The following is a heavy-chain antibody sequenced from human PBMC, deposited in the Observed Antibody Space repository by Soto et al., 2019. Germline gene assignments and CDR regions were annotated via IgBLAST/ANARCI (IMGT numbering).Heavy chain of an antibody. J-gene: IGHJ6*02. CDR3: ARVYSSPTYYYYYGIDV. CDR1: GYTFISYS. Sequence: QVQLVQSGGDVKKPGASVKVSCKTSGYTFISYSISCVRQAPGQGLEWMGWLNAYNGNTSYEQKLQGRVTMTTDTSTSTAYMELRRLRSDDTAMYYCARVYSSPTYYYYYGIDVWGQGTTVTVSS. D-gene: IGHD4-4*01. V-gene: IGHV1-18*01. CDR2: LNAYNGNT.